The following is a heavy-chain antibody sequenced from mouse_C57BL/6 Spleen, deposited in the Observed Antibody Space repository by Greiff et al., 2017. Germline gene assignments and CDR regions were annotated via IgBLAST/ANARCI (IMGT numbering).Heavy chain of an antibody. V-gene: IGHV1-55*01. D-gene: IGHD1-1*01. J-gene: IGHJ4*01. CDR1: GYTFTSYW. CDR2: IYPGSGST. Sequence: QVQLQQPGAELVKPGASVKMSCKASGYTFTSYWITWVKQRPGQGLEWIGDIYPGSGSTNYNEKFKSKATLTVDTSSSTAYMPLSSLTSEYSAVYYCAYEFYYAMDYWGQGTSVTVSS. CDR3: AYEFYYAMDY.